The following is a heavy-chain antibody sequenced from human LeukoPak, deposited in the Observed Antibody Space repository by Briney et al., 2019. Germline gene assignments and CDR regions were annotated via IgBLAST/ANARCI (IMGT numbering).Heavy chain of an antibody. CDR1: GFTFSSYS. CDR3: ARFQGVVAATGAFDI. J-gene: IGHJ3*02. V-gene: IGHV3-48*04. CDR2: ISSSNSTI. D-gene: IGHD2-15*01. Sequence: GGSLRLSCTASGFTFSSYSMNWVRQAPGKGLEWVSYISSSNSTIYYADSVKGRFTISRDNAKNSLYLQMNSLRAEDTAVYYCARFQGVVAATGAFDIWGQGTMVTVSS.